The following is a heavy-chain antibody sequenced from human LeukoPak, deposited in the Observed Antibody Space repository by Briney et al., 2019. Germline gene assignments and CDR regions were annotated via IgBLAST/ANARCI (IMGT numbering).Heavy chain of an antibody. CDR2: ISYDGSNK. V-gene: IGHV3-30*18. CDR1: GFTFSSYG. D-gene: IGHD2-21*02. J-gene: IGHJ1*01. Sequence: GGSLRLSCAASGFTFSSYGMHWVRQAPGKGLEWVSVISYDGSNKYYADSVKGRFTISRDNSKNTLYLQMNSLRAEDTAVYYCAKGPYCGGDCYAPEYFQHWGQGTLVTVSS. CDR3: AKGPYCGGDCYAPEYFQH.